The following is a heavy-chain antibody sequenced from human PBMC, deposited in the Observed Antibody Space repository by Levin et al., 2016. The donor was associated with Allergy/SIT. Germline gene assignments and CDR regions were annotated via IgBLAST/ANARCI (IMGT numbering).Heavy chain of an antibody. D-gene: IGHD4-17*01. V-gene: IGHV5-10-1*01. CDR3: ARHEDGDYDKTNDY. CDR1: GYSFTSYW. CDR2: IDPSDSCT. Sequence: KVSCKGSGYSFTSYWISWVRQMPGKGLEWMGRIDPSDSCTNYSPSFQGHVTISADKSISTAYLQWSSLKASDTAMYYCARHEDGDYDKTNDYWGQGTLVTVSS. J-gene: IGHJ4*02.